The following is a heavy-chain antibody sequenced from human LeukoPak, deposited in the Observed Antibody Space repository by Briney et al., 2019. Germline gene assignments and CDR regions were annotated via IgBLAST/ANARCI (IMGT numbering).Heavy chain of an antibody. CDR3: AREGESSGYHDDY. CDR1: GFTFSSYW. V-gene: IGHV3-7*03. J-gene: IGHJ4*02. D-gene: IGHD3-22*01. CDR2: MKQDGIEK. Sequence: GGSLRLSCAASGFTFSSYWMSWVRQPPGKGLEWVANMKQDGIEKYYADSVKGRFTISRDNAKNSLYLQMNSLRAEDTAVYYCAREGESSGYHDDYWGQGSLVTVSS.